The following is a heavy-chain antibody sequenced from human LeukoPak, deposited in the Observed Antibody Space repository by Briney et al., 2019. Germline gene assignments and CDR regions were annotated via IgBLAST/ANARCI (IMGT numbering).Heavy chain of an antibody. CDR1: GYTFTGYY. CDR2: INPNSGDT. D-gene: IGHD5-12*01. CDR3: AKNPYEYYFDY. Sequence: ASVKVSCKASGYTFTGYYMHWVRQAPGQGLEWMGWINPNSGDTNNAQKFQGRVTMTRDTSIRTAYMELSGLRSDDTAVYYCAKNPYEYYFDYWGQGTLVTVSS. V-gene: IGHV1-2*02. J-gene: IGHJ4*02.